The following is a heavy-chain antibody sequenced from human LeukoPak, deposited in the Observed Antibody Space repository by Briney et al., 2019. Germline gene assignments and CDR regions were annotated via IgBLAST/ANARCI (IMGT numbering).Heavy chain of an antibody. CDR2: ISSSVRTT. V-gene: IGHV3-11*04. D-gene: IGHD2-15*01. Sequence: PGGSLRLSCAASGYTFSDYYMMWIRQAPGKGLEWVSHISSSVRTTYYADSVKGRFTISRDNSKNTLYLQMNSLRAEDTAVYYCAKDSPFVVAAETSFDYWGQGTLVTVSS. CDR3: AKDSPFVVAAETSFDY. CDR1: GYTFSDYY. J-gene: IGHJ4*02.